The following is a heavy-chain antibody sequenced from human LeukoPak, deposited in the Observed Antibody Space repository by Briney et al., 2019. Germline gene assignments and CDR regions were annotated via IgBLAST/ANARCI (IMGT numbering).Heavy chain of an antibody. J-gene: IGHJ4*02. CDR3: ARCRGWYMGYNFDY. D-gene: IGHD5-12*01. CDR1: GYTFTGYY. CDR2: INPNSGGT. Sequence: ASVKVSCKASGYTFTGYYMHWVRQAPGQGLEWMGWINPNSGGTNYAQKFQDRVTMTRDTSISTAYMELSRLRSDDTAVYYCARCRGWYMGYNFDYWGQGTLVTVSS. V-gene: IGHV1-2*02.